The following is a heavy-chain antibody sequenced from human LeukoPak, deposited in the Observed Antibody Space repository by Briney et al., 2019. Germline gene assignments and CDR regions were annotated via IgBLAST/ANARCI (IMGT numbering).Heavy chain of an antibody. J-gene: IGHJ4*02. CDR2: IYYGGNT. V-gene: IGHV4-39*01. D-gene: IGHD3-22*01. Sequence: SETLSLTCSASGGSISSSGYYWGWIRQPPGEGLEWIGSIYYGGNTYYNPSLKSRLTISVDTSKDLFSLKLSSVTAADTAVYYCARHRSSSRGGSGFSQGQFDYWGQGTLVTVSS. CDR1: GGSISSSGYY. CDR3: ARHRSSSRGGSGFSQGQFDY.